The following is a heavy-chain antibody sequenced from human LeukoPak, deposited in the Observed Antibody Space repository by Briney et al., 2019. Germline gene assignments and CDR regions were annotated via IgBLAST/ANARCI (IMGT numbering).Heavy chain of an antibody. CDR2: MNPNSGNT. CDR1: GYTFSNYG. CDR3: ARVSSYYGSGNVDY. D-gene: IGHD3-10*01. Sequence: ASVKVSCKASGYTFSNYGISWVRQATGQGLEWMGWMNPNSGNTGYAQKFQGRVTMTRNTSISTAYMELSSLRSEDTAVYYCARVSSYYGSGNVDYWGQGTLVTVSS. V-gene: IGHV1-8*02. J-gene: IGHJ4*02.